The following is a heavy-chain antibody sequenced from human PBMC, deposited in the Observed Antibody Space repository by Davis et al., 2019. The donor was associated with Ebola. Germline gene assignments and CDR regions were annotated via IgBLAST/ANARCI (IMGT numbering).Heavy chain of an antibody. Sequence: GESLKISCAVSGFTFTTFYMYWVRQAPGKGLVWVSRVNSDGSTTTYADSVKGRFTISRDNAKNTLYLQMNSLRAEDTAVYYCARGGNYFDYWGQGTLVTVSS. D-gene: IGHD6-13*01. V-gene: IGHV3-74*01. CDR3: ARGGNYFDY. CDR2: VNSDGSTT. CDR1: GFTFTTFY. J-gene: IGHJ4*02.